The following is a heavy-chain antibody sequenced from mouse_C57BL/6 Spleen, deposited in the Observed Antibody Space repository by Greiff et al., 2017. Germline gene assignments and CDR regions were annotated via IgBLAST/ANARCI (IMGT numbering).Heavy chain of an antibody. J-gene: IGHJ2*01. CDR2: IYPGDGET. D-gene: IGHD1-1*01. Sequence: QVQLQQSGPELVKPGASVKISCKASGYAFSSSWMTWVQPRPGKGLEWIGRIYPGDGETNYNGKFKGKATLTADKSSSTAYMQLSSLTSEDSAVYCCANYDGSEKDYFDYWGQGTTLTVSS. CDR1: GYAFSSSW. CDR3: ANYDGSEKDYFDY. V-gene: IGHV1-82*01.